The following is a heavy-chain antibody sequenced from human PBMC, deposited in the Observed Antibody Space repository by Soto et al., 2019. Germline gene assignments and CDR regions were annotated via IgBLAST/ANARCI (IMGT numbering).Heavy chain of an antibody. J-gene: IGHJ3*02. CDR3: ARVPDYDILTGEPTYDAFDI. V-gene: IGHV4-34*01. D-gene: IGHD3-9*01. CDR1: GGSFSGYY. CDR2: INHSGST. Sequence: SETLSLTCAVYGGSFSGYYWSWIRQPPGKGLEWIGEINHSGSTNYNPSLKSRVTISVDTSKNQFSLKLSSVTAADTAVYYCARVPDYDILTGEPTYDAFDIWGQGTMDTVSS.